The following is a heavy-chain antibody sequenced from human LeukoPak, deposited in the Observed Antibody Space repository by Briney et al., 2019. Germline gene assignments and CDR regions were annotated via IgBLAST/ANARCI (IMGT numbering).Heavy chain of an antibody. CDR2: ISYDGSNK. Sequence: GGSLRLSCAASGFIFSNYGMHWVRQAPGKGLEWVAVISYDGSNKYYADSVKGRFTISRDNSKNTLYLQMNSLRAEDTAVYYCAKDEGYYYYGMDVWGQGTTVTVSS. CDR3: AKDEGYYYYGMDV. J-gene: IGHJ6*02. V-gene: IGHV3-30*18. CDR1: GFIFSNYG.